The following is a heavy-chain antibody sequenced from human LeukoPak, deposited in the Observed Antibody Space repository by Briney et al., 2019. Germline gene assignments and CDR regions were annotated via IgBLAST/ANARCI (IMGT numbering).Heavy chain of an antibody. CDR3: AKDKGDFWSGHHY. Sequence: PGGSLRLSCAASGFXFSNYAISWVRQAPGKGREWVSSITGSGGSTYYADSVKGRFTISRDNSKNTLYLQMSSLRAEDTAVYYCAKDKGDFWSGHHYWGQGTLVTVSS. D-gene: IGHD3-3*01. CDR2: ITGSGGST. J-gene: IGHJ4*02. V-gene: IGHV3-23*01. CDR1: GFXFSNYA.